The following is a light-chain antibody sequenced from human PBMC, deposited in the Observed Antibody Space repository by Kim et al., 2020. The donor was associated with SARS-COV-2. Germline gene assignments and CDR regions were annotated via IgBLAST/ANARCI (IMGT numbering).Light chain of an antibody. Sequence: DIQMTQSPSSLAASVGDRVTITCRASQTISVYLNWYQQKPGKTPKLLIYTASALQSGVPSRFSGSGSGADFTLTISSLQPEDFATYYCQQSYDYPLTFGGGTKVDIK. J-gene: IGKJ4*01. CDR3: QQSYDYPLT. CDR1: QTISVY. V-gene: IGKV1-39*01. CDR2: TAS.